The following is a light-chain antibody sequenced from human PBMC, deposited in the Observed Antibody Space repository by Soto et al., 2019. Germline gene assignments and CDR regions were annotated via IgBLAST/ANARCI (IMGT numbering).Light chain of an antibody. Sequence: IVLTQSPGILSLSPGDRATLSCRASQSISSRSLAWYQQKPGQAPRLLIYGASNRAADVPDRFSGSGSGTDFSLTISRLEPEDFAVYHCQQYDSAPETFGQGTKVEIK. V-gene: IGKV3-20*01. CDR3: QQYDSAPET. CDR2: GAS. J-gene: IGKJ1*01. CDR1: QSISSRS.